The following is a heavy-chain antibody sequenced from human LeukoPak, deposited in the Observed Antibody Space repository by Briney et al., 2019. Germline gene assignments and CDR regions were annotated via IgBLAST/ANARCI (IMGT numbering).Heavy chain of an antibody. CDR1: GGSITSYY. Sequence: PSETLSLTCTVSGGSITSYYWSWIRQPPGKGLEWIGYTYYSGSTNYNPSLKSRVTISVDTSKNQFSLKLSSVTAADTAVYYCARQGGRASPFGYWGQGTLVTVSS. D-gene: IGHD1-26*01. J-gene: IGHJ4*02. CDR2: TYYSGST. V-gene: IGHV4-59*01. CDR3: ARQGGRASPFGY.